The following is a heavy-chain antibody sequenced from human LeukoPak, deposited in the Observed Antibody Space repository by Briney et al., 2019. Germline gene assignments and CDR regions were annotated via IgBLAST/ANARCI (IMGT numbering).Heavy chain of an antibody. CDR1: GGSISSYY. J-gene: IGHJ3*02. CDR3: ARRYRGYGNAFDI. CDR2: IYSSGST. Sequence: SETLSLTCTVSGGSISSYYWSWIRQPPGKGLEWIGYIYSSGSTNYSPSLKSRVTISVDTSKNQFSLKLYSVTAADTVVYYCARRYRGYGNAFDIWGQGTMVTVSS. D-gene: IGHD5-12*01. V-gene: IGHV4-59*08.